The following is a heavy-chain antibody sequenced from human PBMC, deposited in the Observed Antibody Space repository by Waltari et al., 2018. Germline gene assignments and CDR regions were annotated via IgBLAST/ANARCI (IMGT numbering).Heavy chain of an antibody. Sequence: EVQLVESGGGLVQPGGSLRLSCEVSGFTFSSYWMHWVRQAPGKGLVWVSRINKDGSSTDYADSVKGRFTIARDNAKNTLYLQMNSLRTEDTAVYYCARGSGTGWGQGTLVTVSS. D-gene: IGHD3-10*01. CDR2: INKDGSST. V-gene: IGHV3-74*01. CDR1: GFTFSSYW. CDR3: ARGSGTG. J-gene: IGHJ4*02.